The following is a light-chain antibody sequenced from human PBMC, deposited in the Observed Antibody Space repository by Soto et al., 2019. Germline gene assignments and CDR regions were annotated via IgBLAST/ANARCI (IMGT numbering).Light chain of an antibody. CDR2: AAS. Sequence: IQLTQSPSSLSASVGDSVTITCRASQDISSHLAWYQQKPGKAPKVLIYAASTLESGIPSRFSGSGSGTDFTLTIRSLQAEDFATYYCQQVQSFLPLTLAGGTKVDIK. J-gene: IGKJ4*01. CDR1: QDISSH. V-gene: IGKV1-9*01. CDR3: QQVQSFLPLT.